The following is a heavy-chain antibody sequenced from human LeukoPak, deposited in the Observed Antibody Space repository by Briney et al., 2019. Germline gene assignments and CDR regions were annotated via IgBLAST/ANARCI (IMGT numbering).Heavy chain of an antibody. D-gene: IGHD2-21*01. CDR3: AKAPVPSCRGAYCYPFDS. J-gene: IGHJ4*02. CDR2: TSSSDAGT. CDR1: GFTLSTYA. Sequence: SGGSLRLSCAASGFTLSTYAMSWVRQTPGKGLEWVAATSSSDAGTYHADSVRGRFTISRDNSKNTLYLQMNSLRAEDAAVYFCAKAPVPSCRGAYCYPFDSWGQGTLVTVSS. V-gene: IGHV3-23*01.